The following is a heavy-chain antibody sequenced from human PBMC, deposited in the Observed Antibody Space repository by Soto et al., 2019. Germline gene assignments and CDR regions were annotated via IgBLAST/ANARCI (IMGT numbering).Heavy chain of an antibody. D-gene: IGHD6-13*01. V-gene: IGHV4-4*02. Sequence: QVQLQESGPGLVKPSGTLSLTCAVSGGSISSSNWWSWVSQPPGKGLGWIGEIYHSGSTNYNPSLKSRVTIAVDKSKNQFSLKLSSVTAADTAVYYCARSARIAAHFYYYYYGIDVWGQGTTVTVSS. CDR3: ARSARIAAHFYYYYYGIDV. CDR2: IYHSGST. CDR1: GGSISSSNW. J-gene: IGHJ6*02.